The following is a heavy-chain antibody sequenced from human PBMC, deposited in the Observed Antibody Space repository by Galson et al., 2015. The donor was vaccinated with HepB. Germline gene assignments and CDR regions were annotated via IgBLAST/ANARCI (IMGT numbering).Heavy chain of an antibody. V-gene: IGHV3-7*03. D-gene: IGHD6-13*01. J-gene: IGHJ4*02. CDR3: ARRGGAAAGDFDY. CDR1: GFTFSSFW. Sequence: SLRLSCAASGFTFSSFWMSWVRKAPGKGLEWVANIKQDGSEKYYVDSVKGRFTISRDSAKNSLYLQMSSLRAEDTAVYYCARRGGAAAGDFDYWGQGTLVTVSS. CDR2: IKQDGSEK.